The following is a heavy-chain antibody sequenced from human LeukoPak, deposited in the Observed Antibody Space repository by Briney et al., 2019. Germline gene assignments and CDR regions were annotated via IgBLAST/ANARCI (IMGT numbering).Heavy chain of an antibody. CDR2: ITASGDST. D-gene: IGHD2-15*01. J-gene: IGHJ4*02. CDR3: ARRDIVVVVSASDY. V-gene: IGHV3-23*01. Sequence: GGSLRLSCAASGFPFSDYVMIWVRQPPGKGLEWVSGITASGDSTFYGDSVKGRFTMSRDNSRNTVYLQMNSLRVDDTAVYYCARRDIVVVVSASDYWGQGTLVTVSS. CDR1: GFPFSDYV.